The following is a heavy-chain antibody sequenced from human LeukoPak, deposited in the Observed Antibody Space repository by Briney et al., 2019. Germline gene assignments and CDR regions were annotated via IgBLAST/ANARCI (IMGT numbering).Heavy chain of an antibody. Sequence: PSETLSLTCTVSGYSISSGYYWGWIRQPPGKGLEWIGSIYHGGSTYYNPSLKSRVTISVDKSKNQFSLKLSSVTAADTAVYYCARVSITMIRVAFDIWGQGTMVTVSS. V-gene: IGHV4-38-2*02. J-gene: IGHJ3*02. D-gene: IGHD3-22*01. CDR2: IYHGGST. CDR1: GYSISSGYY. CDR3: ARVSITMIRVAFDI.